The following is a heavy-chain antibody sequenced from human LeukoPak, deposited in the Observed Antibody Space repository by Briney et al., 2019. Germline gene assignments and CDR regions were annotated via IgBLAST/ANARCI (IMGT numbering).Heavy chain of an antibody. Sequence: GGSLRLSYVVSGFTFNSYWMSWVRQAPGKGLEWVANIKQDGSEKYYVDSVKGRFTISRDNAKNSLYLQMNSLRAEDTAVYYCASSFGYSSSFRFDYWGQGTLVTVSS. CDR2: IKQDGSEK. CDR3: ASSFGYSSSFRFDY. V-gene: IGHV3-7*01. CDR1: GFTFNSYW. D-gene: IGHD6-6*01. J-gene: IGHJ4*02.